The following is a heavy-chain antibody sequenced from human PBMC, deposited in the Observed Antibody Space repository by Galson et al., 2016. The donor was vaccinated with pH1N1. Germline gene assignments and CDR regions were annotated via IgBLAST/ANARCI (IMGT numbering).Heavy chain of an antibody. V-gene: IGHV4-39*07. Sequence: ETLSLTCVVSGGPITNSDYYWGWIRQPPGKGQDWITAIYYTGNTYYNPSLKSRVSISVDTSKNQFSLNVTSVTAADTAIYYCARIYYGEYIDFWGQGILVTVSS. CDR3: ARIYYGEYIDF. J-gene: IGHJ4*02. D-gene: IGHD4-17*01. CDR2: IYYTGNT. CDR1: GGPITNSDYY.